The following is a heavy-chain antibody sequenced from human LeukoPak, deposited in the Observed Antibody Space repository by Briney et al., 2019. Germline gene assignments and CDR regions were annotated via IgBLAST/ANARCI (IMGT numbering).Heavy chain of an antibody. D-gene: IGHD3-3*01. CDR2: INHSGST. CDR1: GGSFSGYY. Sequence: SGTLSLTCAVYGGSFSGYYWSWIRQPPGKGLEWIGEINHSGSTNYNPSLKSRVTISVDTSKNQFSLKLSSVTAADTAVYYCARRGVLRFLSYWGQGTLVTVSS. V-gene: IGHV4-34*01. J-gene: IGHJ4*02. CDR3: ARRGVLRFLSY.